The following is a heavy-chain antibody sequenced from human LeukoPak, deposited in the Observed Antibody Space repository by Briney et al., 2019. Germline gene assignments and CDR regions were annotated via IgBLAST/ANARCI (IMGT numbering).Heavy chain of an antibody. CDR2: IYHSGST. Sequence: PSETLSLTCAVSNYFISGGHFWSWIRQPPGKGLEWVGTIYHSGSTYYNPSLKSRVTMSVDTSKNEFFLKLDSVTAVDTAVYYCARKSGYSSGWTWFDPWGQGTLFTVSS. J-gene: IGHJ5*02. V-gene: IGHV4-38-2*01. CDR1: NYFISGGHF. D-gene: IGHD6-19*01. CDR3: ARKSGYSSGWTWFDP.